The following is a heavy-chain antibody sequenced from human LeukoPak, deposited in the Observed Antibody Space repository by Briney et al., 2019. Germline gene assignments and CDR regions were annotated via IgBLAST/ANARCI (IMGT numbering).Heavy chain of an antibody. CDR2: ISYDGSNK. CDR3: ARPRYSSAWNDY. D-gene: IGHD6-19*01. CDR1: GFTFSSYA. J-gene: IGHJ4*02. Sequence: GGSLRVSCAASGFTFSSYAMHWVRQAPGKGLEWVAVISYDGSNKYYADSVKGRFTISRDNAKNTLYLQMNSLRAGDTAVYYCARPRYSSAWNDYWGQGTLVTVSS. V-gene: IGHV3-30-3*01.